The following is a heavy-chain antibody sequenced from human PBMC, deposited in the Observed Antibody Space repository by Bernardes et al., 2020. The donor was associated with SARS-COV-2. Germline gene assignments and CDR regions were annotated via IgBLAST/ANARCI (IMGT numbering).Heavy chain of an antibody. V-gene: IGHV4-59*01. CDR3: ARDLSHLVRRGFDL. Sequence: TLSLTCTVSGGSIGSYYWAWIRQPPGKGLEWIGYIYYSGTTNYNPSLKSRVTISVDRSQNQFSLNLSSVTPADTAVYYCARDLSHLVRRGFDLWGRGTLVTDSS. CDR2: IYYSGTT. D-gene: IGHD3-10*01. CDR1: GGSIGSYY. J-gene: IGHJ2*01.